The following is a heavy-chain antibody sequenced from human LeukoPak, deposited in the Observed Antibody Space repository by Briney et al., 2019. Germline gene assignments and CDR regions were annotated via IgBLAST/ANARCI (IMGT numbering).Heavy chain of an antibody. CDR1: GYTFTSYD. D-gene: IGHD3-16*02. CDR2: MNPNSGNT. Sequence: ASVKVSCRASGYTFTSYDINWVRQATGQGLEWMGWMNPNSGNTGYAQKFQGRVTMTRNTSIGTAYMELSSLRSEDTAVYYCAREGNVWGSYRSIHYYYYGMDVWGQGTTVTVSS. CDR3: AREGNVWGSYRSIHYYYYGMDV. J-gene: IGHJ6*02. V-gene: IGHV1-8*01.